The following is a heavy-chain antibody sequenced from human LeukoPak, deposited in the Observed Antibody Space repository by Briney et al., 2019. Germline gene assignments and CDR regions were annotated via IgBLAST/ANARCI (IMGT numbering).Heavy chain of an antibody. Sequence: GGSLRLSCAASGFTFSNAWMSWVRQAPGKGLEWVGRIKSKTDGGTTDYAAPVKGRFTISRDDSKNTLYLQMNSLRAEDTAVYYCAKDLSSGWYLGYMDVWGKGTTVTVSS. CDR2: IKSKTDGGTT. CDR3: AKDLSSGWYLGYMDV. D-gene: IGHD6-19*01. CDR1: GFTFSNAW. V-gene: IGHV3-15*01. J-gene: IGHJ6*03.